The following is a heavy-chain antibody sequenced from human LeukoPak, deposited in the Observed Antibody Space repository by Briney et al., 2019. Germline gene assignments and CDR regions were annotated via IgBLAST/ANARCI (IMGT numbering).Heavy chain of an antibody. CDR2: ISGSGGST. CDR1: GFTFSSYA. J-gene: IGHJ4*02. Sequence: GGSLRLSCAASGFTFSSYAMSWVRQAPGKGLEWVSAISGSGGSTYYADSVKGRFTISRDNSKNTLYLQMNSLRAEDTAVYYCARLGGDFDWLLFYFDYWGQGTLVTVSS. V-gene: IGHV3-23*01. D-gene: IGHD3-9*01. CDR3: ARLGGDFDWLLFYFDY.